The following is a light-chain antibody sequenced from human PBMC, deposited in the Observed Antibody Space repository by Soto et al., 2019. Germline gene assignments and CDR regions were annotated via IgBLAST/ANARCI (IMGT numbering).Light chain of an antibody. J-gene: IGKJ1*01. Sequence: QSPAALSLSPGERATLSCWASETVATNLAWSQQKPGQAPRLLISGASTRAAGISDRFRGSGSGTEFTLTISSLRSEDSAIYYCQQYFEWPPMTFGQGTKVDIK. CDR1: ETVATN. CDR3: QQYFEWPPMT. V-gene: IGKV3-15*01. CDR2: GAS.